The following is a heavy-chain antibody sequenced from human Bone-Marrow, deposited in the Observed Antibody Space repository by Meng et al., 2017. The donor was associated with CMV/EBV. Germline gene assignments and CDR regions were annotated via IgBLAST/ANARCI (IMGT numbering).Heavy chain of an antibody. CDR3: ARNPGTSQTWFDS. D-gene: IGHD1-7*01. J-gene: IGHJ5*01. V-gene: IGHV6-1*01. Sequence: GDNVSSHSAAWNWIRQSPSRGLEWLGRTYYRSGWFNDFAVSVRSRVTINSDTSKNQFSLHLTSVTPEDTALYFCARNPGTSQTWFDSWGQGTLVTVSS. CDR2: TYYRSGWFN. CDR1: GDNVSSHSAA.